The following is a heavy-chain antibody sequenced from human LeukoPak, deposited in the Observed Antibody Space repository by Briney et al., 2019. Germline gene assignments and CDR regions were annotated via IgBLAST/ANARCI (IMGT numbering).Heavy chain of an antibody. D-gene: IGHD3-10*01. CDR3: ASGGYYYGSGSYYNSYYYYYMDV. Sequence: ASVKVSCKASGYTFTSYYMHWVRQAPGQGLEWMGIINPSGGSTSYAQKFQGRVTMTRDTSTSTAYMELSSLRSEDTAVYYCASGGYYYGSGSYYNSYYYYYMDVWGKGTTVTVSS. CDR2: INPSGGST. V-gene: IGHV1-46*01. J-gene: IGHJ6*03. CDR1: GYTFTSYY.